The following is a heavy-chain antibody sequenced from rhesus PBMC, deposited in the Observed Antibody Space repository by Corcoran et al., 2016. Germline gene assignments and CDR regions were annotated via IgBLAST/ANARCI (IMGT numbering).Heavy chain of an antibody. CDR2: IYGSGGSN. CDR1: GYSISSGYY. Sequence: QVQLQESGPGLVKPSETLSLTCAFSGYSISSGYYWGWIRQPPGKGLEWIGSIYGSGGSNYLNPSLKSRVPRSGDTSQNQFSLKLSSVTAADTAVYYCARRLATVTLSYFDYWGQGVLVTVSS. V-gene: IGHV4S14*01. J-gene: IGHJ4*01. CDR3: ARRLATVTLSYFDY. D-gene: IGHD5-36*02.